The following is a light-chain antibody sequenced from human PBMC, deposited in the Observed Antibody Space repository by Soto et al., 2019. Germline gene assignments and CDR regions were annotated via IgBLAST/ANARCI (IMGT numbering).Light chain of an antibody. J-gene: IGLJ1*01. CDR3: CSYTTSNTRQIV. V-gene: IGLV2-14*03. CDR2: DVS. CDR1: SSDDGGYNY. Sequence: LTQPASVSGSPGQSITISCTGTSSDDGGYNYVSWYQQHPGKAPKFMIYDVSSRPSGVSNRFSGSKSGNTASLTIFGLQAEDEADYYCCSYTTSNTRQIVFGTGTKSPS.